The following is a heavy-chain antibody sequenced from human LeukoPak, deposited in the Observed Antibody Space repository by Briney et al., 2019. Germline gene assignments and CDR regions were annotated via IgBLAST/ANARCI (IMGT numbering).Heavy chain of an antibody. CDR2: IIPILGIT. J-gene: IGHJ4*02. Sequence: SVKVSCKASEGTFSSYATAWVRQAPGQGLEWMGRIIPILGITNYAQKFQGRVTITADKSTSTAYMELSSLRSEDTAVYYCARASYYDSSGSYPLFDYWGQGTLVTVSS. D-gene: IGHD3-22*01. CDR1: EGTFSSYA. V-gene: IGHV1-69*04. CDR3: ARASYYDSSGSYPLFDY.